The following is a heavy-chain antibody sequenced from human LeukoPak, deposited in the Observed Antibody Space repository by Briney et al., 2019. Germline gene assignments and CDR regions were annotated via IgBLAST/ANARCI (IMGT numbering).Heavy chain of an antibody. CDR2: ISGSDSST. CDR3: AKSGYNRFDY. D-gene: IGHD5-24*01. CDR1: GFTFSSSA. V-gene: IGHV3-23*01. Sequence: GGTLRLSCAASGFTFSSSAMSWVRQAPGKGLEWVSTISGSDSSTYYADSVKGRFTISRDNSKNTLYLQMNSLRADDTAVYYCAKSGYNRFDYWGQGTLVTVSS. J-gene: IGHJ4*02.